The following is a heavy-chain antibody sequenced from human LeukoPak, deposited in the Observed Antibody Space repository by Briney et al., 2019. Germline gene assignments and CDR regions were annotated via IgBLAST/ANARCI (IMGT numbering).Heavy chain of an antibody. CDR1: GGSISSYY. CDR2: IYYSGST. V-gene: IGHV4-59*01. J-gene: IGHJ5*02. D-gene: IGHD3-3*01. Sequence: SETLSLTCTVSGGSISSYYWSWIRQPPGKGLEWIGYIYYSGSTNYNPSLKSRVTISVDTSKNQFSLKLSSVTAADTAVYYCARYYDFWSGSRFDPWGQGTLVTVSS. CDR3: ARYYDFWSGSRFDP.